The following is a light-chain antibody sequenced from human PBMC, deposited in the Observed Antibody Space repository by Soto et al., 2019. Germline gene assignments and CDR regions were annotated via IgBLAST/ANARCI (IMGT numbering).Light chain of an antibody. V-gene: IGLV1-51*01. CDR2: DND. J-gene: IGLJ1*01. CDR1: SANIGSNS. CDR3: ASWDSSLRAGD. Sequence: QSVLTQPPSVSAAPGQTVTISCSGSSANIGSNSASWYQQLPGTAPKHLIYDNDKRPSSIPDRFAGSKSGPSATLAITGLQTGDEADYSCASWDSSLRAGDFGAGTKLTVL.